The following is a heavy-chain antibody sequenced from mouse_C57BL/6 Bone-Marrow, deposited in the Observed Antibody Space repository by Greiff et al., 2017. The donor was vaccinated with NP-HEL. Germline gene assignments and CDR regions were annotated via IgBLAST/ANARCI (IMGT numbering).Heavy chain of an antibody. CDR1: GYTFTSYW. CDR3: ARNGRGPFDY. D-gene: IGHD4-1*01. V-gene: IGHV1-50*01. J-gene: IGHJ2*01. Sequence: VQLQQPGAELVKPAASVKLSCKASGYTFTSYWMQWVKQRPGQGLEWIGETDPSDSYTNYNQKFKGKATLTVDTSSSTAYMQLSSLTSEDSAVYYCARNGRGPFDYWGQGTTLTVSS. CDR2: TDPSDSYT.